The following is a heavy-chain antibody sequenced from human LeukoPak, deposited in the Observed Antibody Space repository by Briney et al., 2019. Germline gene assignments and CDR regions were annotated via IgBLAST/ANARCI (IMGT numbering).Heavy chain of an antibody. V-gene: IGHV3-74*01. CDR1: GFTFRNHR. D-gene: IGHD3-10*01. Sequence: GALRLTCATPGFTFRNHRKHLVRPAPGEGLVWVSRFNSDGSTTSYADSVKGRFTISRDNAKNTLYLQMNSLRAEDTAVYYCTRTHYGSGTYSQSDFWGQGTLVTVSS. CDR3: TRTHYGSGTYSQSDF. CDR2: FNSDGSTT. J-gene: IGHJ4*02.